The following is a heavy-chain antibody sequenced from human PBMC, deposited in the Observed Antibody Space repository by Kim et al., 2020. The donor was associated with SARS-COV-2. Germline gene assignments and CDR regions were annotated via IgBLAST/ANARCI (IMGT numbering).Heavy chain of an antibody. CDR2: ISAYNGNT. CDR3: ALAAAASYYYGMDV. CDR1: GYTFTSYG. J-gene: IGHJ6*02. D-gene: IGHD6-13*01. Sequence: ASVKVSCKASGYTFTSYGISWVRQAPGQGLEWMGWISAYNGNTNYAQKLQGRVTMTTDTSTSTAYMELRSLRSDDTAVYYCALAAAASYYYGMDVWGQGTTVTVSS. V-gene: IGHV1-18*04.